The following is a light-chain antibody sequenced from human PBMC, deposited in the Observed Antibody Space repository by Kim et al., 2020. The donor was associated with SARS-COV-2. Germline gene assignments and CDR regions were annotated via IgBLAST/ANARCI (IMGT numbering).Light chain of an antibody. CDR2: TND. J-gene: IGLJ3*02. V-gene: IGLV1-44*01. CDR1: STNIGNNY. Sequence: ELTQPPSASGTPGQRATIACSGSSTNIGNNYVNWYQQLPGTAPKLLIYTNDQRPSGVPDRFPGSKSGTSASLAITGPQSEDEGDYYCAAWHDSPNSWV. CDR3: AAWHDSPNSWV.